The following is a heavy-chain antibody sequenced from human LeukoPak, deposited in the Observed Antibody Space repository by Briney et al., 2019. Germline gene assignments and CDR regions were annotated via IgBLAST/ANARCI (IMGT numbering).Heavy chain of an antibody. CDR2: IYYSGST. Sequence: SETLSLTCTVSGGSISSSSYYWGWIRQPPGKGLEWIGSIYYSGSTYYNPSLKSRVTISVDTSKNQFSLKLSSVTAADTAVYYCARLRLTSHFDYWGQGTLVTVSS. CDR3: ARLRLTSHFDY. CDR1: GGSISSSSYY. D-gene: IGHD3-9*01. V-gene: IGHV4-39*01. J-gene: IGHJ4*02.